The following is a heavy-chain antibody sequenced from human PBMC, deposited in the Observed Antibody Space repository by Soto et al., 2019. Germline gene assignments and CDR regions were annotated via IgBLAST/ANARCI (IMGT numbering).Heavy chain of an antibody. CDR3: ARDCSSTSCPNRQGEYYFEY. CDR2: IYYSGST. D-gene: IGHD2-2*01. Sequence: SETLSLTCTVSGGPISSGGYYWSWIRQHPGKGLEWIGYIYYSGSTYYNPSLKSRVTISVDTSKNQFSLKLRSVTAADTAVYYCARDCSSTSCPNRQGEYYFEYWGQGTLVTVSS. CDR1: GGPISSGGYY. V-gene: IGHV4-31*03. J-gene: IGHJ4*02.